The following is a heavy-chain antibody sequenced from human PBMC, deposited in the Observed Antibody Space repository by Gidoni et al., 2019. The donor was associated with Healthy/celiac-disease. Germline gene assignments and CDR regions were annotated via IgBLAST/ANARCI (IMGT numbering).Heavy chain of an antibody. J-gene: IGHJ4*02. Sequence: QVQLQQWGAGLLKPSETLSLTCAVYGGSFSGYYWSWIRQPPGKGLEWIGEINHSGSTNYNPSLKSRVTISVDTSKNQFSLKLSSVTAADTAVYYCVLESYSSSSDNPEYYFDYWGQGTLVTVSS. CDR1: GGSFSGYY. CDR3: VLESYSSSSDNPEYYFDY. CDR2: INHSGST. V-gene: IGHV4-34*01. D-gene: IGHD6-6*01.